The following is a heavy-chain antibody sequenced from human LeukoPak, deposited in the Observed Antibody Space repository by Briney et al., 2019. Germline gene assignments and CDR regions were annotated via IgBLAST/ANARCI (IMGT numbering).Heavy chain of an antibody. CDR3: LVTTRSRGFDY. D-gene: IGHD1/OR15-1a*01. CDR1: GFTFSSYW. J-gene: IGHJ4*02. V-gene: IGHV3-7*01. CDR2: IRQDGSVQ. Sequence: GVSLRLSCAASGFTFSSYWMSWVRQAPGKGLEWVANIRQDGSVQNYVDSVKGRFTISRDNPKNSVYLQMSSLRAEDTAVYYCLVTTRSRGFDYWGQGTLVTASS.